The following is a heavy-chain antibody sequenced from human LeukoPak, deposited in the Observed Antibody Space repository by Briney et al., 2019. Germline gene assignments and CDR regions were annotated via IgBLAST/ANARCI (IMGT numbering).Heavy chain of an antibody. CDR2: IYHSGST. Sequence: SETLSLTCAVSGCSISSGYYWGWIRQPPGKGLEWIGSIYHSGSTYYNPSLKSRVTISVDTSKNQFSLKLSSVTAADTAVYYWARGGDMVRGVIREFGAFDIWGQGTMVTVSS. J-gene: IGHJ3*02. CDR1: GCSISSGYY. D-gene: IGHD3-10*01. V-gene: IGHV4-38-2*01. CDR3: ARGGDMVRGVIREFGAFDI.